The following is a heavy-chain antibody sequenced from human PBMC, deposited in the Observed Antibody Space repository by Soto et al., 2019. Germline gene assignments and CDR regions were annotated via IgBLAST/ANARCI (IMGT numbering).Heavy chain of an antibody. Sequence: QLQLQESGPGLVKPSETLSLTCTVSGVSIRGSSYYWGWIRQPPGKGPEWIGSIYYSGSTYYNPSINSRVTMSVDMSKNQCSLKLGSLTAADTAVYYCAGRDQGTGTVPYWGQGTLVTVSS. V-gene: IGHV4-39*01. CDR2: IYYSGST. CDR3: AGRDQGTGTVPY. D-gene: IGHD2-21*02. J-gene: IGHJ4*02. CDR1: GVSIRGSSYY.